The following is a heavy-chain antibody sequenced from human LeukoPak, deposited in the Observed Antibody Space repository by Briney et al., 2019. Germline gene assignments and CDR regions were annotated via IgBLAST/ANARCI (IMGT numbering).Heavy chain of an antibody. CDR1: GGSISSYY. D-gene: IGHD6-19*01. J-gene: IGHJ2*01. V-gene: IGHV4-59*01. CDR2: IYYSGST. Sequence: SETLSLTCTASGGSISSYYWSWIRQPPGKGLEWIGYIYYSGSTNYNPSLKSRVTISVDTSKNQFSLKLSSVTAADTAVYYCARGSVSLAVAGWWYFDLWGRGTLVTVSS. CDR3: ARGSVSLAVAGWWYFDL.